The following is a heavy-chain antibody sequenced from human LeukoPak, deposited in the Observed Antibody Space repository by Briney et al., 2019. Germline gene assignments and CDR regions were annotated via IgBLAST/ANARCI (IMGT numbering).Heavy chain of an antibody. CDR2: FDPEDGET. Sequence: ASVKVSCKVSGYTLTELSMHWVRQAPGKGLEWMGDFDPEDGETIYAQKFQGRVTMTEDTSTDTAYMELSSLRSEDTAVYYCATVSIYRKRVRGLNWFDPWGQGTLVTVSS. CDR3: ATVSIYRKRVRGLNWFDP. CDR1: GYTLTELS. J-gene: IGHJ5*02. V-gene: IGHV1-24*01. D-gene: IGHD3-10*01.